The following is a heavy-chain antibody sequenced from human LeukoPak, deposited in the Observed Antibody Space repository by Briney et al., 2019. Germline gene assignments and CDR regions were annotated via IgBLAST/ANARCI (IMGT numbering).Heavy chain of an antibody. CDR3: ARAPKMVRSYYYYMDV. Sequence: GASVKVSCKASGYTFTSYGISWVRQAPGQGLEWMGWISAYNGNTNYAQKLQGRVTMTTDTSTSTAYMELSSLRSEDTAVYYCARAPKMVRSYYYYMDVWGKGTTVTISS. CDR2: ISAYNGNT. J-gene: IGHJ6*03. CDR1: GYTFTSYG. V-gene: IGHV1-18*01. D-gene: IGHD3-10*01.